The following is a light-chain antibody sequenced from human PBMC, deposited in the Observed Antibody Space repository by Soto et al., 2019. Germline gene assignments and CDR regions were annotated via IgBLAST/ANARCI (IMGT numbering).Light chain of an antibody. Sequence: DIPMTHSPSSLSASVVDRVTITCRASQGISNYLAWYQQKPGKVPKLLIYAASTLQSGVPSRFSGSGSGTDFTLTISSLQLEDVATYYCQKYNSAPLTFGGVTKVDIK. CDR3: QKYNSAPLT. CDR2: AAS. V-gene: IGKV1-27*01. J-gene: IGKJ4*01. CDR1: QGISNY.